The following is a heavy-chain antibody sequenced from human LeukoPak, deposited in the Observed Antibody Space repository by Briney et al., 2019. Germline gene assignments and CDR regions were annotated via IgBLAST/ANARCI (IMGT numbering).Heavy chain of an antibody. D-gene: IGHD3-22*01. Sequence: KRSGPTLVNPTQTLTLTCSFSGFSLNTRGVAVGWIRQPPGKALEWLGFIYWDDDKRYSPSLKSRLTITKDASKDQVVLTMTNMDPVDTATYFCAHRKNYYDSSVFDNWGQGTLVTVSS. J-gene: IGHJ4*02. V-gene: IGHV2-5*02. CDR3: AHRKNYYDSSVFDN. CDR2: IYWDDDK. CDR1: GFSLNTRGVA.